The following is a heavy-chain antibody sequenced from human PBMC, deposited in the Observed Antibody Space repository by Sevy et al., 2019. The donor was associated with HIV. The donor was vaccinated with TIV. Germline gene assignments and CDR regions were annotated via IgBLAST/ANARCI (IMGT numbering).Heavy chain of an antibody. CDR2: ISSSSTYI. V-gene: IGHV3-21*01. CDR1: GFTFSTYT. J-gene: IGHJ4*02. CDR3: ASGSLDSTGYPFDY. D-gene: IGHD3-22*01. Sequence: GGSLRLSCAASGFTFSTYTMNWVRQPPGKGLEWVSSISSSSTYIYYADSVRGRFTISRDNAKNSLYLQMHSLRAEDTAVYYCASGSLDSTGYPFDYWGQGTLVTVSS.